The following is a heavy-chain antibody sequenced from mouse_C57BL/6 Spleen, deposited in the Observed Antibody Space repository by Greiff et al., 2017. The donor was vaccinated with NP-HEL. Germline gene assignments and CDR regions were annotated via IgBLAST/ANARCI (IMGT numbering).Heavy chain of an antibody. V-gene: IGHV5-4*01. D-gene: IGHD1-1*01. J-gene: IGHJ2*01. CDR1: GFTFSSYA. CDR3: ARDSDYGSSSYYFDY. Sequence: EVKLVESGGGLVKPGGSLKLSCAASGFTFSSYAMSWVRQTPEKRLEWVATISDGGSYTYYPDNVKGRFTISRDNAKNNLYLQMSHLKSEDTAMYYCARDSDYGSSSYYFDYWGQGTTLTVSS. CDR2: ISDGGSYT.